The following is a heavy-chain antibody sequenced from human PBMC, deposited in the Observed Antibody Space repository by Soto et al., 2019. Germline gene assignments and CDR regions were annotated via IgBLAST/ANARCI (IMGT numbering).Heavy chain of an antibody. CDR3: AEKRYCSGGSCYPSDYYGMDV. J-gene: IGHJ6*02. CDR2: INPSGGST. CDR1: GYTFTSYY. Sequence: VSVKVSCKASGYTFTSYYMHWVRQAPGQGLEWMGIINPSGGSTSYAQKFQGRVTMTRDTSTSTVYMELSSLRSEDTAVYYCAEKRYCSGGSCYPSDYYGMDVWGQGTTVTVSS. D-gene: IGHD2-15*01. V-gene: IGHV1-46*01.